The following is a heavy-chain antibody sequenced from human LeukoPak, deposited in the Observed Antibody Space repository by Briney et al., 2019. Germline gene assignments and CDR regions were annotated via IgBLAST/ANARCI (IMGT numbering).Heavy chain of an antibody. CDR3: ARALYHTFDY. D-gene: IGHD2-2*01. Sequence: ASVKVSCKASDNTFTGYNIHWVRQAPGQGLEWVGWINPNSGGTNYAQKFQGRVTMTRDTSISTAYMGLSRLRSDDTAVYYCARALYHTFDYWGQGTLVIVSS. J-gene: IGHJ4*02. V-gene: IGHV1-2*02. CDR2: INPNSGGT. CDR1: DNTFTGYN.